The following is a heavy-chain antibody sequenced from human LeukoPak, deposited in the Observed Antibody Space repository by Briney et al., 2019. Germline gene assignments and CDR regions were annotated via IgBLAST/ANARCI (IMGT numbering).Heavy chain of an antibody. CDR1: GGTFSSYA. J-gene: IGHJ4*02. CDR2: IIPIFGKA. V-gene: IGHV1-69*01. CDR3: ARAFPNYDSSGYYYYYFDY. D-gene: IGHD3-22*01. Sequence: ASVKVSCKASGGTFSSYAMSWVRQAPGQGLEGMGGIIPIFGKAKYAEKLQGRDKINGDEDKSTAYLELSSLRSEDAAVYYCARAFPNYDSSGYYYYYFDYWRQGTLVTVSS.